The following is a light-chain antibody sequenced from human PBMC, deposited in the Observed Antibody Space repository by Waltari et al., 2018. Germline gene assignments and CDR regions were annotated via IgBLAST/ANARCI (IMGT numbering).Light chain of an antibody. V-gene: IGKV1-33*01. CDR3: QQYDKLPLT. J-gene: IGKJ5*01. Sequence: TCQASQDISNYVNGYQKQPGKAPKLMIYDAYNVETGVPSRFSGSGAGTDFTCTSSSLQPEDIATYYCQQYDKLPLTFGQGTWLEIK. CDR1: QDISNY. CDR2: DAY.